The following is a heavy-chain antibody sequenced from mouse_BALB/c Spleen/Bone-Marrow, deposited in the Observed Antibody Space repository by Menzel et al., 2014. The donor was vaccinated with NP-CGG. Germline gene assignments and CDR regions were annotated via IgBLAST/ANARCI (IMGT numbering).Heavy chain of an antibody. Sequence: EVKVEESGGGLVQPGGSLKLSCGTSGFTFSDYYMYWVRQTPEKRLEWVAYISNGGGSTYYPDTVKGRFTISRDNAKNTLYLQMSRLKSEDTAMYYCARRGWYYAMDYWGQGSSVTVSS. V-gene: IGHV5-12*02. D-gene: IGHD2-3*01. J-gene: IGHJ4*01. CDR3: ARRGWYYAMDY. CDR1: GFTFSDYY. CDR2: ISNGGGST.